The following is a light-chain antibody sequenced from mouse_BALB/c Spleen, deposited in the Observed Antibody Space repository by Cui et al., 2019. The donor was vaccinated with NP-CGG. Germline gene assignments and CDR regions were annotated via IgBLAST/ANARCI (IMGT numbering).Light chain of an antibody. Sequence: QAAVTQESAPTTSPGETVTLTCRSRTGAVTTSNYANWVQEKPDHLFTGLIGGTNNRVPGVPARFSGSLIGDKAALTITGAQTEDEAIYFCALWYSNHWVFGGGTKLTVL. CDR2: GTN. CDR1: TGAVTTSNY. J-gene: IGLJ1*01. V-gene: IGLV1*01. CDR3: ALWYSNHWV.